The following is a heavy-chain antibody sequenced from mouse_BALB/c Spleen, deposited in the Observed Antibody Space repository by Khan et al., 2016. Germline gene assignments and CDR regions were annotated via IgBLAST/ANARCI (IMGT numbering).Heavy chain of an antibody. D-gene: IGHD1-1*01. J-gene: IGHJ1*01. V-gene: IGHV9-3-1*01. Sequence: QIQLVQSGPELKKPGKTVKISCKASGYTFTNYGMNWVKQAPGKGLKWMGWINTYSGESTYADDFKGRFAFSLETSANTAYLQINKLKNEDTATYVCARYRYYYGSSRYFDVWGAGTTVTVSS. CDR3: ARYRYYYGSSRYFDV. CDR1: GYTFTNYG. CDR2: INTYSGES.